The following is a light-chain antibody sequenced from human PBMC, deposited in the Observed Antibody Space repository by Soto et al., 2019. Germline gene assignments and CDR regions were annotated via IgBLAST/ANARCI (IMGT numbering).Light chain of an antibody. CDR2: DAS. V-gene: IGKV1-5*01. Sequence: DIQMTQSPSTLSASVGDGVTITCRASQNISVWLAWYQQRPGKAPKILIYDASSLKTGVPSRFSGSGSGTELTLTISSLQPDDFATYYCQQYDSSSPTFGQGTKLEIK. CDR1: QNISVW. J-gene: IGKJ2*01. CDR3: QQYDSSSPT.